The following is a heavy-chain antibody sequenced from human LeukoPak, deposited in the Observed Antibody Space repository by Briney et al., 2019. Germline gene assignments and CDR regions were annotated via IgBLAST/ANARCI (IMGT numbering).Heavy chain of an antibody. CDR3: AKGRFKQLTTVTPGFDP. Sequence: GGSLRLSCAASGFTFSSYAMSWVRQAPGKGLEWVSAISGSGGSTYYADSVKDRFTISRDNSKNTLYLQMNSLRAEDTAVYYCAKGRFKQLTTVTPGFDPWGQGTLVTVSS. D-gene: IGHD4-17*01. J-gene: IGHJ5*02. CDR1: GFTFSSYA. CDR2: ISGSGGST. V-gene: IGHV3-23*01.